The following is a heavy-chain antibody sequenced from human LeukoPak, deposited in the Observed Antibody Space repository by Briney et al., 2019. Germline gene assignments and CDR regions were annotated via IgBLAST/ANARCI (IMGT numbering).Heavy chain of an antibody. CDR3: ARGDDYGTFFDY. J-gene: IGHJ4*02. Sequence: KPSETLSLTCTVSGGSISSSSYYWGWIRQPPGKGLEWIGSIYYSGSTNYNPSLKSRVAISVDTSKNQFSLKLSSVTAADTAVYYCARGDDYGTFFDYWGQGTLVTVSS. V-gene: IGHV4-39*07. CDR1: GGSISSSSYY. CDR2: IYYSGST. D-gene: IGHD4-17*01.